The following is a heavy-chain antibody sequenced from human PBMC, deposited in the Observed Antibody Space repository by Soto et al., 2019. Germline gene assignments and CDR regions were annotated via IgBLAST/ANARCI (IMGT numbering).Heavy chain of an antibody. CDR1: GGSISSGGYY. CDR2: IYYSGST. V-gene: IGHV4-31*03. J-gene: IGHJ4*02. Sequence: PSETLSLTFTVSGGSISSGGYYWSWIRQHPGKGLEWIGYIYYSGSTYYNPSLKSRVTISVDTSKNQFSLKLSSVTAADTAVYYCARSTYGDSHFDYWGQGTLVTVSS. CDR3: ARSTYGDSHFDY. D-gene: IGHD4-17*01.